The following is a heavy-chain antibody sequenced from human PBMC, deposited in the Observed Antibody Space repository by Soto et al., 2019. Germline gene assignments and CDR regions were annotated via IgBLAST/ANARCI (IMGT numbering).Heavy chain of an antibody. CDR1: GFTFSSYG. CDR2: IWYDGSNK. V-gene: IGHV3-33*01. J-gene: IGHJ4*02. Sequence: QVQLVESGGGVVQPGRSLRLSCAASGFTFSSYGMHWVRQAPGKGLEWVAVIWYDGSNKYYADSVQGRFTISRDNSKNTLYRQMNTRRAEYTAVYYCARDYDSSGYTRYYFDYWGQGTLVTVSS. CDR3: ARDYDSSGYTRYYFDY. D-gene: IGHD3-22*01.